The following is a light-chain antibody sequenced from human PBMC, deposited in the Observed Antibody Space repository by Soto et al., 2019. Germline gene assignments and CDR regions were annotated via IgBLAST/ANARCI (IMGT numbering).Light chain of an antibody. CDR3: QQYGTSPRT. J-gene: IGKJ1*01. CDR2: DAS. Sequence: EIVMTQSPATLSVSPGERATLSCRASQSVSSNLAWYQQKPGRAPRLLIYDASSRATGIPDRFSGSGSGTDFTLTIVRLEPEDFAVYYCQQYGTSPRTFGQGTKVDIK. V-gene: IGKV3-20*01. CDR1: QSVSSN.